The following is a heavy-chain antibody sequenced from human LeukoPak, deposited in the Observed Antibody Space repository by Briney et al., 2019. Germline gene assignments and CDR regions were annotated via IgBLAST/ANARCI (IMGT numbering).Heavy chain of an antibody. CDR2: INPSGSST. Sequence: GASVKVSCKASGYTFTSYYMHWVRQAPGQGLEWVGIINPSGSSTSYAQKFQGRVTMTRDTSTSTVYMELSSLRSEDTAVYYCARGCSGGSCYSHSGSSPIDYWGQGTLVTVSS. V-gene: IGHV1-46*01. D-gene: IGHD2-15*01. CDR1: GYTFTSYY. J-gene: IGHJ4*02. CDR3: ARGCSGGSCYSHSGSSPIDY.